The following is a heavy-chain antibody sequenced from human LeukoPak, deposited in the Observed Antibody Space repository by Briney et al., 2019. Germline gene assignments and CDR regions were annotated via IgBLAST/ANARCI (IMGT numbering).Heavy chain of an antibody. CDR2: IYYSGST. CDR1: GGSISSYY. CDR3: ARLYGSGSYLGYYYMDV. J-gene: IGHJ6*03. Sequence: SETLSLTCTVSGGSISSYYWSWIRQPPGKGLEWIGYIYYSGSTNYNPSLKSRVTISVDTSKNQFSLRLSSVTAADTAVYYCARLYGSGSYLGYYYMDVWGKGTTVTVSS. D-gene: IGHD3-10*01. V-gene: IGHV4-59*01.